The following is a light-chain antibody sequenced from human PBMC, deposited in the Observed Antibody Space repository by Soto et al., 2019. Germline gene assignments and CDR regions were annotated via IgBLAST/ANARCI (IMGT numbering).Light chain of an antibody. V-gene: IGLV2-14*01. CDR2: EVS. Sequence: QSALTQPASVSGSPGQSITISCTGTSSDVGAYNYVSWYQQHPGKAPKFMIYEVSNRPSGVSNRFSGSKSGNTASLTISGLQAADVADYYCSSYTTSSTTVFGGGTKLTVL. J-gene: IGLJ3*02. CDR1: SSDVGAYNY. CDR3: SSYTTSSTTV.